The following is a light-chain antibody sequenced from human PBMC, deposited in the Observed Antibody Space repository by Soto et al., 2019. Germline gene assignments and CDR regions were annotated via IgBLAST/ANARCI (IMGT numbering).Light chain of an antibody. J-gene: IGLJ2*01. Sequence: QSVLTQPASVSGSPGQSITISCTGTSSDVGGYNYVSWYQQYPGKAPKLMIYEVSYRPSGVSNRFSGSKSGNTASLTISGLQAEDEADYYCSSYTSSNTLGVFGGGTQLTVL. V-gene: IGLV2-14*01. CDR2: EVS. CDR1: SSDVGGYNY. CDR3: SSYTSSNTLGV.